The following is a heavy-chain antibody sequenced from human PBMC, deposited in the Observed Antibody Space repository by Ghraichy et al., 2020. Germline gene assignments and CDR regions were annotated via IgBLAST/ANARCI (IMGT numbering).Heavy chain of an antibody. CDR3: ARGDNSGHGSFDY. D-gene: IGHD1-26*01. CDR1: GFTFSTFSAYS. CDR2: ISRGSTTI. J-gene: IGHJ4*01. Sequence: GGSLRLSCAASGFTFSTFSAYSMNWVRQAPGKGLEWISYISRGSTTIYYADSVKGRFTISRDNAKDSLYLDISSLRPEDTAVYYCARGDNSGHGSFDYWGHGTLVTVSP. V-gene: IGHV3-48*01.